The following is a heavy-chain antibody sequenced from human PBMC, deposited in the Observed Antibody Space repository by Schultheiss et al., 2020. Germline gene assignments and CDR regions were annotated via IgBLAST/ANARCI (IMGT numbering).Heavy chain of an antibody. CDR3: ARGDGHNYGTFGY. CDR1: GGSISSGGYY. D-gene: IGHD5-24*01. Sequence: SETLSLTCTVSGGSISSGGYYWSWIRQHPGKGLEWIGYIYYSGSTYYNPSLKSRVTISVDTSKNQFSLKLSSVTAADTAVYYCARGDGHNYGTFGYWGQGTLVTVSS. CDR2: IYYSGST. V-gene: IGHV4-31*03. J-gene: IGHJ4*02.